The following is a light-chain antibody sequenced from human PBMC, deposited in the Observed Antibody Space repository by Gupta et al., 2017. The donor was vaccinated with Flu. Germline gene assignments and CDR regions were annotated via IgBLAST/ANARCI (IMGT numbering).Light chain of an antibody. Sequence: SVVLTQPPSVSVGPGQTAMLSCGGDTIRRKTVHWYQRKPGQAPVLVLYDDSERPSGIPERFSGSTSGSTASLTISRVEAGDEADYFCQAWDSTSGVFGTGTKVTVL. J-gene: IGLJ1*01. V-gene: IGLV3-21*02. CDR1: TIRRKT. CDR3: QAWDSTSGV. CDR2: DDS.